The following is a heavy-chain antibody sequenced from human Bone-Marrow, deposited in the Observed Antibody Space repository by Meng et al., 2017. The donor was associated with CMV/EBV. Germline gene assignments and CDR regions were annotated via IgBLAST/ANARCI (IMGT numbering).Heavy chain of an antibody. Sequence: GESLKISCAASGFSFSINGMHWVRQAPGKGLEWVAVISYDGSNKYYADSVKGRFTISRDNSKNTLYLQMNSLRAEDTAVYYCARDLSPGYDEENWFDPWGQGTLVTVSS. CDR1: GFSFSING. V-gene: IGHV3-30*19. CDR3: ARDLSPGYDEENWFDP. D-gene: IGHD1-1*01. J-gene: IGHJ5*02. CDR2: ISYDGSNK.